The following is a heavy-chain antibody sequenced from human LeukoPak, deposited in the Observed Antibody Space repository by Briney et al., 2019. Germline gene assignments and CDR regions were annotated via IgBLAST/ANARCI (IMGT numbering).Heavy chain of an antibody. CDR2: IYYSGST. CDR3: ARQNVKVGAPPFDF. V-gene: IGHV4-59*08. Sequence: SEALSLTCTVSGGSISSYYWSWIRQPPGTGLEWIGYIYYSGSTNYNPSLKSRVSISIDTSKNQFSLKLSSVTAADTAVYYCARQNVKVGAPPFDFWGQGTLVTVSS. CDR1: GGSISSYY. J-gene: IGHJ4*02. D-gene: IGHD1-26*01.